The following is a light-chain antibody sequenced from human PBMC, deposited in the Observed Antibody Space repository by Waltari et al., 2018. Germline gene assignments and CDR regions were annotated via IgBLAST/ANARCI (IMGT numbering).Light chain of an antibody. Sequence: DIQLTQSPSFLSASVGDRVTITCRASQGISSYLAWYQQKPGKAPKLLIYAASTLQSGVPSRFSGSGSGTEFTLTISSLQPEDFATYYCLQHKSYPLTFGGGTKVEIK. J-gene: IGKJ4*01. CDR3: LQHKSYPLT. V-gene: IGKV1-9*01. CDR2: AAS. CDR1: QGISSY.